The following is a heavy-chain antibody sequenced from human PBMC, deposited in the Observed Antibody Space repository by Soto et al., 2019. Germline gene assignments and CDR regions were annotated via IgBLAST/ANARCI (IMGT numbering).Heavy chain of an antibody. D-gene: IGHD1-7*01. V-gene: IGHV3-48*03. Sequence: GGSLRLSCAASGLTFSTYEMNWVRQAPGKGLEWVSYIRGGGSPILYADSVKGRFTISRDNAKNSLYLQRNSLRAEDTAIYYCASKIFGTTYFDYWGQGALVTVSS. CDR1: GLTFSTYE. J-gene: IGHJ4*02. CDR3: ASKIFGTTYFDY. CDR2: IRGGGSPI.